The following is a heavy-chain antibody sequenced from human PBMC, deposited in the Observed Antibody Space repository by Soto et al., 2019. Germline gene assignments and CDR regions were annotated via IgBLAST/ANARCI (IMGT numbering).Heavy chain of an antibody. CDR1: GYPFRSYS. D-gene: IGHD1-1*01. CDR3: ARDLNWAFDH. Sequence: EVQLVESGGNLAQPGGSLRLSCAACGYPFRSYSVNWVRQAPGKGLEWVSYITGSGTTTRYADSVKGRFTLSRDNAKNSLFLDMNSLTDEDTAVYYCARDLNWAFDHWGRGTLVTASS. CDR2: ITGSGTTT. J-gene: IGHJ5*02. V-gene: IGHV3-48*02.